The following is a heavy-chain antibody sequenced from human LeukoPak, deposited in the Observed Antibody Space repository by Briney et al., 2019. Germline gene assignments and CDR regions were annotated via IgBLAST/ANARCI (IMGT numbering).Heavy chain of an antibody. D-gene: IGHD5-18*01. CDR2: IYYSGST. Sequence: PSQTLSLTCTVSGGSISSGGYYWSWIRQPPGKGLEWIGYIYYSGSTNYNPSLKSRVTISVDTSKNQFSLKLSSVTAADTAVYYCARGSGYSYGYGLDYWGQGTLVTVSS. CDR1: GGSISSGGYY. CDR3: ARGSGYSYGYGLDY. J-gene: IGHJ4*02. V-gene: IGHV4-61*08.